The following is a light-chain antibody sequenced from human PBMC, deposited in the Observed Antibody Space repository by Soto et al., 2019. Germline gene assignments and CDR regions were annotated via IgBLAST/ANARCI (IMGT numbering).Light chain of an antibody. CDR3: CSHSASYTFV. CDR1: SSDVGGYNC. CDR2: DVT. J-gene: IGLJ1*01. V-gene: IGLV2-11*01. Sequence: QSALTQPRSVSGSPGQSVTISCTGTSSDVGGYNCVSWYQQHPGKAPQPIIYDVTQRPSGVPDRFSGSKSGNTASLSISGLQAEDEADYYCCSHSASYTFVFGTGTKVTDL.